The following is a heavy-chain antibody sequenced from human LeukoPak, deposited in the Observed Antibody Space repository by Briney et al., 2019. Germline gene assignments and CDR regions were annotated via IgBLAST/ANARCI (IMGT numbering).Heavy chain of an antibody. Sequence: GGSLRLSCSASRFTFSRYAMHWVRQAPGKGLEYVSAISREGVSTYYADSVKGRFTISRDNSKNRLYLQMSSLRDEDTALYYCVKDFGGYDAFDYWGQGTLVIVSS. CDR1: RFTFSRYA. CDR2: ISREGVST. J-gene: IGHJ4*02. CDR3: VKDFGGYDAFDY. D-gene: IGHD5-12*01. V-gene: IGHV3-64D*09.